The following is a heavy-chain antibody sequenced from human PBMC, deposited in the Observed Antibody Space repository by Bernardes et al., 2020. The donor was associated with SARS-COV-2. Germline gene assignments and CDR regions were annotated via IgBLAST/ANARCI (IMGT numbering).Heavy chain of an antibody. D-gene: IGHD6-19*01. CDR3: ARMVGSDWTHRDHYFDW. J-gene: IGHJ4*02. Sequence: GGSLRLSCAVSGFAFRNYWMSWVRQAPGRGLEWVADIKHDGSERFYVDSVKGRFTISGDYAKNSLYLQMNSLRTDDTAVYYCARMVGSDWTHRDHYFDWWGRGTLVTVSS. CDR2: IKHDGSER. V-gene: IGHV3-7*03. CDR1: GFAFRNYW.